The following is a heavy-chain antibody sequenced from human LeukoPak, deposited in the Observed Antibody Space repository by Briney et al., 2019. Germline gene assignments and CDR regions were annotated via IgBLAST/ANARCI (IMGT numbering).Heavy chain of an antibody. CDR1: GGSFSGYY. CDR2: INHSGST. Sequence: TLSLTCAVYGGSFSGYYWSWIRQPPGKGLEWIGEINHSGSTNYNPSLKSRVTISVDTSKNQFSLKLSSVTAADTAVYYCARGRPYYYGAFDIWGQGTMVTVSS. V-gene: IGHV4-34*01. CDR3: ARGRPYYYGAFDI. J-gene: IGHJ3*02. D-gene: IGHD3-10*01.